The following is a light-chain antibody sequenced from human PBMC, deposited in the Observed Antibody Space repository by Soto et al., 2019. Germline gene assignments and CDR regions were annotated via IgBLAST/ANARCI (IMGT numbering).Light chain of an antibody. V-gene: IGLV1-47*01. CDR2: RNN. CDR3: ATWDDSLNGSYV. CDR1: TSNIGSNY. J-gene: IGLJ1*01. Sequence: QSVLTQPPSASGTPGQGVTVSCSGSTSNIGSNYVYWYQQLPVTAPKLLIYRNNQRPSGVPDRFSGSKSGTSASLAISGLRSDDEADYFCATWDDSLNGSYVLGTGTKVTVL.